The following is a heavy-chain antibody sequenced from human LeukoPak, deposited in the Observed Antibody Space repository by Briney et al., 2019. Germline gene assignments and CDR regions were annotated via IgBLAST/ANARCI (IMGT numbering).Heavy chain of an antibody. CDR3: ARIGAGSSRDY. CDR2: IVGSSST. J-gene: IGHJ4*02. CDR1: GFTFSNFA. V-gene: IGHV3-21*01. D-gene: IGHD6-13*01. Sequence: GGSLRLSCAASGFTFSNFAMTWVRQAPGKGLEWVSYIVGSSSTYYADSLKGRFTISRDNAKNSLYLQMNSLRAEDTAVYYCARIGAGSSRDYWGQGTLVTVFS.